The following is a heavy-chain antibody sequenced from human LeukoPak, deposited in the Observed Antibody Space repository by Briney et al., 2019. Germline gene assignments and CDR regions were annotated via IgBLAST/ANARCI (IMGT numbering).Heavy chain of an antibody. CDR2: ISGSGGST. D-gene: IGHD6-19*01. V-gene: IGHV3-23*01. CDR3: ARGIAVAGFDY. J-gene: IGHJ4*02. CDR1: GFTFSSYA. Sequence: PGGSLRLSCAASGFTFSSYAMSWVRQAPGKGLEWVSAISGSGGSTYYADSVKGRFTISRDNAKNSLYLQMNSLRAEDTAVYYCARGIAVAGFDYWGQGTLVTVSS.